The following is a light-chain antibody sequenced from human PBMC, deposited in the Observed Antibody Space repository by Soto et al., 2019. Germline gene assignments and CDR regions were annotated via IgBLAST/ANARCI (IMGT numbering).Light chain of an antibody. V-gene: IGKV1-5*03. J-gene: IGKJ1*01. CDR3: QQYNNYFWP. Sequence: IHLPQSNPTVSRSLGARVTITCRASQNINTWLAWYQQKPGKAPKLLILKASSLESGVPSRFSGSGSGTEFTLTISSLQPDDLATYYCQQYNNYFWPFAQRTKVDI. CDR1: QNINTW. CDR2: KAS.